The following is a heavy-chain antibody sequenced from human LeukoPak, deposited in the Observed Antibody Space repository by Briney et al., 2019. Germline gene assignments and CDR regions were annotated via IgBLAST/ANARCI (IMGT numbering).Heavy chain of an antibody. V-gene: IGHV4-38-2*02. Sequence: PSETLSLTCTVSGYSISSGYYWGWIRQPPGKGLEWIGSIYSSGSTYYNASLQSRVTISIGTSKDQISLRLNSVTAADTAMYYCAKSGGYGLIDYWGQGTLVTVSS. CDR3: AKSGGYGLIDY. J-gene: IGHJ4*02. CDR2: IYSSGST. D-gene: IGHD1-26*01. CDR1: GYSISSGYY.